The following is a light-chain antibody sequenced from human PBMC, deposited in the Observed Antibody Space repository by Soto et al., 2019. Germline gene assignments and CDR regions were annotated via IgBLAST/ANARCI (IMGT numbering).Light chain of an antibody. V-gene: IGLV2-11*01. CDR2: DVS. Sequence: QSVLTQPRSVSWSPGQAVPISCTGTSNDNGAYNYVSWYQQHPGKVPKLMLYDVSKRPSGVPDRFSGSKSGNTASLTISGLQADDEADYYCCSYAGAYIYVFATGTKVTVL. J-gene: IGLJ1*01. CDR1: SNDNGAYNY. CDR3: CSYAGAYIYV.